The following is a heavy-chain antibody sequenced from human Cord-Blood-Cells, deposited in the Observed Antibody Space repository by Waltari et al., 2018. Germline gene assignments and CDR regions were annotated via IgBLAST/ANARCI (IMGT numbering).Heavy chain of an antibody. J-gene: IGHJ4*02. D-gene: IGHD3-10*01. CDR2: IKHSGST. CDR1: GGSFSGYY. CDR3: ARAGWKYYYGSGSYYEVDY. V-gene: IGHV4-34*01. Sequence: QVQLQQWGAGLLKPSETLSLTCAVYGGSFSGYYWSWVRQPPGKGLEWIGEIKHSGSTNYNPSLKSRVTISVDTSKNQFSLKLSSVTAADTAVYYCARAGWKYYYGSGSYYEVDYWGQGTLVTVSS.